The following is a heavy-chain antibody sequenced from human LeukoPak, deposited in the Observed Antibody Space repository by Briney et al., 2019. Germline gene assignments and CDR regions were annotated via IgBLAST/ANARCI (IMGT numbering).Heavy chain of an antibody. CDR3: ASLSRELGKFDY. CDR1: GFTFSSYA. Sequence: GGSLRLSCAASGFTFSSYAMSWVRQAPGKGLEWVSAISGSGGSTYYADSVKGRFTISRDNSKNTLYLQMNSLRAEDTAVYYCASLSRELGKFDYWGQGTLVTVS. D-gene: IGHD1-26*01. V-gene: IGHV3-23*01. J-gene: IGHJ4*02. CDR2: ISGSGGST.